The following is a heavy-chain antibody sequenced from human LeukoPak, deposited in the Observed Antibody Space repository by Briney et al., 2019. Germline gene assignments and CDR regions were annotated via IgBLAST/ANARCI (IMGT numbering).Heavy chain of an antibody. CDR2: IYTSGST. CDR1: GGSISSGSYY. D-gene: IGHD3-22*01. CDR3: ARDRVYYDSSGYYYYYYMDV. J-gene: IGHJ6*03. Sequence: SETLSLTCAVSGGSISSGSYYWSWIRQPAGKGLEWIGRIYTSGSTNYNPSLKSRVTISVDTSKNQFSLKLSSVTAADTAVYYCARDRVYYDSSGYYYYYYMDVWGKGTTVTVSS. V-gene: IGHV4-61*02.